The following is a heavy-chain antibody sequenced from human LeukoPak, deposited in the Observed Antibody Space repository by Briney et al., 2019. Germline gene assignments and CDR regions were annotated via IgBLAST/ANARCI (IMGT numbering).Heavy chain of an antibody. J-gene: IGHJ4*02. CDR3: ARGPGGSGSYRFDY. CDR2: INHSGST. D-gene: IGHD3-10*01. V-gene: IGHV4-34*01. Sequence: SETLSLTCAVYGGSFSGYYWSWIRQPPGKGLEWIGEINHSGSTNYNPSLKSRVTISVDTSKNQFSLKLSSVTAADTAVYYCARGPGGSGSYRFDYWGQGTLVTVSS. CDR1: GGSFSGYY.